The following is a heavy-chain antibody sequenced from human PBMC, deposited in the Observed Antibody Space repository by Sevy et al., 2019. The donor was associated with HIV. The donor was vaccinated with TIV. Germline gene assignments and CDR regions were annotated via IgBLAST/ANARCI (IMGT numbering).Heavy chain of an antibody. D-gene: IGHD1-7*01. V-gene: IGHV3-15*01. CDR1: GFTFSEAW. Sequence: EGSLRLSCAASGFTFSEAWMSWVRQAPGKGLEWVGRIKSKTDAATRDFAAPVRGRFSISRDDSANTVYLVMNNLKPEDTGVYYCAAGTGTSDFDYWGQGTLVTVSS. J-gene: IGHJ4*02. CDR3: AAGTGTSDFDY. CDR2: IKSKTDAATR.